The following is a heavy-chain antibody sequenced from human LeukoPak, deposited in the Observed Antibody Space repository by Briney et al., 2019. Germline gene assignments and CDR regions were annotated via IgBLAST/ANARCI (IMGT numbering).Heavy chain of an antibody. D-gene: IGHD6-13*01. J-gene: IGHJ4*02. Sequence: GGSLRLSCAASGFTFSSCAMSWVRQAPGKGLEWVSGISGSGDITYYADSGKGRFTISRDNSKNTLYLQMNSLRAEDTAVYYCAKDGSVYSSSIYYFDYWGQGTLVTVSS. CDR2: ISGSGDIT. V-gene: IGHV3-23*01. CDR3: AKDGSVYSSSIYYFDY. CDR1: GFTFSSCA.